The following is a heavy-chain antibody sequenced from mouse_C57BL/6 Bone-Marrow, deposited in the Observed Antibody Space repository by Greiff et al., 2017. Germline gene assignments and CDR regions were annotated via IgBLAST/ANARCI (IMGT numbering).Heavy chain of an antibody. CDR2: ISYDGSN. CDR3: AREGITTVAPHYYAMDY. CDR1: GYSITSGYY. D-gene: IGHD1-1*01. Sequence: EVQLQQSGPGLVKPSQSLSLTCSVTGYSITSGYYWNWIRQFPGNKLEWMGYISYDGSNNYHPSLKNRISITRDTSKNQFFLKLNSVTTEDTATYYCAREGITTVAPHYYAMDYWGQGTSVTVSS. V-gene: IGHV3-6*01. J-gene: IGHJ4*01.